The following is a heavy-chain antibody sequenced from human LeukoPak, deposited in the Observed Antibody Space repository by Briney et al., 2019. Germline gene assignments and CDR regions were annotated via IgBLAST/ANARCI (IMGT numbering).Heavy chain of an antibody. CDR3: TREVSGSLYFDY. Sequence: AGGSLRLSCAASGFTFRSYWMYWARQAPGKGLVWVSRINIDGSSGSYADSVEGRFTISRDNAKNTLYLQMNSLRAEDTAVYYCTREVSGSLYFDYWGQGTLVTVSS. J-gene: IGHJ4*02. D-gene: IGHD1-26*01. CDR1: GFTFRSYW. V-gene: IGHV3-74*01. CDR2: INIDGSSG.